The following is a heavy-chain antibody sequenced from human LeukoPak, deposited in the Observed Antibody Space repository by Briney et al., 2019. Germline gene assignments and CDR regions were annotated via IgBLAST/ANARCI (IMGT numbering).Heavy chain of an antibody. V-gene: IGHV4-39*01. Sequence: SETLSLTCSVSGGSINSSSSYWGWIRQPPGKGLEWIGSIYYSGSTYYNPSLKSRVTMSVDTSKNQFSLRLSSVTAADTAVYYCAKGSTRTPPTFDYWGQGTLVTVSS. D-gene: IGHD2/OR15-2a*01. J-gene: IGHJ4*02. CDR2: IYYSGST. CDR1: GGSINSSSSY. CDR3: AKGSTRTPPTFDY.